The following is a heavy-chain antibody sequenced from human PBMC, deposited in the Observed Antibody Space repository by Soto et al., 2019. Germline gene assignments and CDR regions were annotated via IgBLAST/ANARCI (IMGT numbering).Heavy chain of an antibody. Sequence: QVQLVESGGGVVQPGRSLRLSCAASGFTFSNYAIHWVRQAPGKGLEWVAVISYDGTNKYYADSVKARFTISRDNSKNTLYLQMNSLRAEDTAVYYCARDPGVNSVWQYYCDNWGQGTLVTVSS. J-gene: IGHJ4*02. CDR2: ISYDGTNK. V-gene: IGHV3-30-3*01. D-gene: IGHD6-19*01. CDR3: ARDPGVNSVWQYYCDN. CDR1: GFTFSNYA.